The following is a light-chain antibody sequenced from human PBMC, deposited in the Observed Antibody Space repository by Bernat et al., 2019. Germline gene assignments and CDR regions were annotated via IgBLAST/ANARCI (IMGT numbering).Light chain of an antibody. CDR2: GAS. J-gene: IGKJ5*01. CDR3: QQLDSFPNT. V-gene: IGKV1-9*01. CDR1: QVIGTY. Sequence: DIQLTQSPSFLSASVGDRVTIACRAGQVIGTYLAWYQQKPGKAPKLLIYGASTLQSGVTSRFSGSGSGTEFTLTISTLQAEDFATYYCQQLDSFPNTFGQGTRLEIK.